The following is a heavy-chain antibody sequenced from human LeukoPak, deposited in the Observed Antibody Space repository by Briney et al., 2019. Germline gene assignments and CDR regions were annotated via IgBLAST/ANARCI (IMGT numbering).Heavy chain of an antibody. J-gene: IGHJ5*02. CDR1: GFTFSSYA. D-gene: IGHD3-10*01. CDR2: INIDGSST. CDR3: AREGYYYGSGRPMPFDP. Sequence: GGSLRLSCAASGFTFSSYAMSWVRQAPGKGLVWVSRINIDGSSTSYADSVKGRFTISRDNAKNTLYLQMNTLRAEDTAAYYCAREGYYYGSGRPMPFDPWGQGTLVTVSS. V-gene: IGHV3-74*01.